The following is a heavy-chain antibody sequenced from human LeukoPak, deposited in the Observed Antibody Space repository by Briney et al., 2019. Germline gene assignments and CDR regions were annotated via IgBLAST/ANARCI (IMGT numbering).Heavy chain of an antibody. CDR2: INLDGSEK. J-gene: IGHJ4*02. D-gene: IGHD3-10*01. CDR3: ARSRSGGY. Sequence: PGGSLRLSCAASGFTFDDYAMHWVRHTPGKGLEWVANINLDGSEKYYVDSVKGRFTISRDNAKNSLYLQMDSLRAEDTAVYYCARSRSGGYWGQGTLVTVSS. CDR1: GFTFDDYA. V-gene: IGHV3-7*01.